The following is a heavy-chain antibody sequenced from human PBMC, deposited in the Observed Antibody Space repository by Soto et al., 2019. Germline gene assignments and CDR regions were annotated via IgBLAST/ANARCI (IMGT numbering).Heavy chain of an antibody. Sequence: DVQLLESGGGLVQPGGSLRLSCAASGLTFSTYAMTWVRQVPGKGLAWVSAISVSGDYTYYADSVRGRFTISRDNSRNTLSLQMVNLRADDTAVYYGAKDQGLGIPGGYDALDLWGQGTRVTASS. V-gene: IGHV3-23*01. J-gene: IGHJ3*01. CDR1: GLTFSTYA. CDR3: AKDQGLGIPGGYDALDL. D-gene: IGHD2-21*01. CDR2: ISVSGDYT.